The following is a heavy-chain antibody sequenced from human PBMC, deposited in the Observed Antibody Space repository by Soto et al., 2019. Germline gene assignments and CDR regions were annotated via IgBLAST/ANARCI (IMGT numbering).Heavy chain of an antibody. J-gene: IGHJ5*02. CDR3: AGCIAVAGTLNWFDP. CDR1: GFTFSSYA. Sequence: GGSLRLSCAASGFTFSSYAMHWVRQAPGKGLEWVAVISYDGSNKYYADSVKGRFTISRDNSKNTLYLQMNSLRAEDTAVYYCAGCIAVAGTLNWFDPWGQGTLVTVS. D-gene: IGHD6-19*01. V-gene: IGHV3-30-3*01. CDR2: ISYDGSNK.